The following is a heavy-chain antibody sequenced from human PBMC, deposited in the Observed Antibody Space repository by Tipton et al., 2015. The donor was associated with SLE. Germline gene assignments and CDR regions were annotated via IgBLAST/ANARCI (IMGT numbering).Heavy chain of an antibody. D-gene: IGHD6-13*01. J-gene: IGHJ3*02. CDR3: ARGKRYSSSWSHAFDI. V-gene: IGHV4-34*01. Sequence: TLSLTCVVSGGSFSGYFWTWIRQPPGKGLEWIGEINHSGSTNYNPSLKSRVTISVDTSKNQFSLKLSSVTAADTAVYYCARGKRYSSSWSHAFDIWGQGTMVTVSS. CDR1: GGSFSGYF. CDR2: INHSGST.